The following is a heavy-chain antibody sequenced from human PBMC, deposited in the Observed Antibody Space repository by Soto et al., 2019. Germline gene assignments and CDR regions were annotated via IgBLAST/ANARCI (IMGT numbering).Heavy chain of an antibody. D-gene: IGHD3-10*01. J-gene: IGHJ4*02. CDR3: ARDGGSGSYRFDY. Sequence: SVKVSCKASGGTFSSYAISWVRQAPGQGLEWMGGIIPIFGTANYAQKFQGRVTITADKSTSTAYMELSSLRSEDTAVYYCARDGGSGSYRFDYWGQGTLVTVSS. V-gene: IGHV1-69*06. CDR2: IIPIFGTA. CDR1: GGTFSSYA.